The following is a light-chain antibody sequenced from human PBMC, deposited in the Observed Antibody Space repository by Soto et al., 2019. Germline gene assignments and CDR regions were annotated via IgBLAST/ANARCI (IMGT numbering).Light chain of an antibody. V-gene: IGLV2-8*01. Sequence: QSVLTQPPSASGCPGQSVTISCTGTSSDVGGYNYVSWYQQHPGKAPKLMIYEVSERPSGVPDRFSGSKSGNTASLTVSGLQAEDEADYYCSSYAGSNNFVVFGGGTKLTVL. CDR2: EVS. J-gene: IGLJ2*01. CDR3: SSYAGSNNFVV. CDR1: SSDVGGYNY.